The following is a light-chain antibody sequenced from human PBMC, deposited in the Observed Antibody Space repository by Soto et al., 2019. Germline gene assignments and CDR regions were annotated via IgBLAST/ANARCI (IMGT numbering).Light chain of an antibody. J-gene: IGKJ4*01. Sequence: DIQMTQSPSTLSASVGDRVTITCRASQSVNSWLAWYQQKPGEVPKLLIYKASNLESGVPSRFSGSGSGTEFTLTISSLQPYDFVTYYCQQYSRNPLTFGGGTKVEI. V-gene: IGKV1-5*03. CDR2: KAS. CDR3: QQYSRNPLT. CDR1: QSVNSW.